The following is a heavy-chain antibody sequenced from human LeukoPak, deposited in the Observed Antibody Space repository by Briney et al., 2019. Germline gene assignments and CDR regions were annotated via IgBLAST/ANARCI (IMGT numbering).Heavy chain of an antibody. CDR2: IYYSGST. J-gene: IGHJ4*02. CDR3: ARNPSILRPYYFDY. V-gene: IGHV4-59*01. CDR1: GGSISSYY. D-gene: IGHD2-21*01. Sequence: SETLSLTCTVSGGSISSYYWSWIRQPPGKGLEWIGYIYYSGSTNYNPSLKSRVTISVDTSKNQFSLKLSSVTAADTAVYYRARNPSILRPYYFDYWGQGTLVTVSS.